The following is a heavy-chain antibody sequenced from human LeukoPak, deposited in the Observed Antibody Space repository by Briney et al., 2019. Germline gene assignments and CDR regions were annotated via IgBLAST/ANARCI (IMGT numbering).Heavy chain of an antibody. Sequence: SETLSLTCAVYGGSFSGYYWSWIRQPPGKGLEWIGEINHSGSTNYNPSLKSRVTISVDTSKNQFSLKLSSVTAADTAVYYCARVSIAAAVGTFDYWGQGTLVTVSS. CDR2: INHSGST. V-gene: IGHV4-34*01. J-gene: IGHJ4*02. CDR3: ARVSIAAAVGTFDY. D-gene: IGHD6-13*01. CDR1: GGSFSGYY.